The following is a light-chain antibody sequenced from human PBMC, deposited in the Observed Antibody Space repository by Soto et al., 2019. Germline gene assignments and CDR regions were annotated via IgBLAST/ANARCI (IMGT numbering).Light chain of an antibody. V-gene: IGKV1-5*03. CDR2: SAS. Sequence: DIQMTQSPSTLSASVGDRVTITCRASQSVSAWLAWYQQKPGKAPELLIYSASTVETGVPSRFSGSGSETEFTLTISSLRPDDFATYYCQQYESYPLTFGGGTRIAIK. CDR3: QQYESYPLT. CDR1: QSVSAW. J-gene: IGKJ4*01.